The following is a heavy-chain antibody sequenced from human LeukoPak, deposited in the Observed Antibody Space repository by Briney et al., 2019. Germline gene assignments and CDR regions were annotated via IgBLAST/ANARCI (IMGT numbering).Heavy chain of an antibody. J-gene: IGHJ4*02. D-gene: IGHD5-18*01. CDR2: IDWDDDK. V-gene: IGHV2-70*01. CDR3: ARSNVDTAMVDFDY. Sequence: SGPTLVNPTQTLTLTCIFSGFSLSTSGMCVSWIRQPPGRALEWLAPIDWDDDKYYSTSLKTRLTISKDASKNQVVLTMTNMDPVDTATYYCARSNVDTAMVDFDYWGQGTLVTVSS. CDR1: GFSLSTSGMC.